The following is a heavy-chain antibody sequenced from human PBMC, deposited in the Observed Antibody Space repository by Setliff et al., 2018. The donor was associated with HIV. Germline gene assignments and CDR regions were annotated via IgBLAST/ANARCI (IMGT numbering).Heavy chain of an antibody. CDR2: FHHSGSV. J-gene: IGHJ4*02. V-gene: IGHV4-38-2*01. CDR1: GYSISTAYY. Sequence: PSETLSLTCAVSGYSISTAYYWGWIRQSPEKGLEWIGGFHHSGSVHYNPSLKSRVSISGQTSKNQFSLKLTSVTAADTAVYYCARGVPLLPPHYWGQGTLVTVSS. D-gene: IGHD2-21*02. CDR3: ARGVPLLPPHY.